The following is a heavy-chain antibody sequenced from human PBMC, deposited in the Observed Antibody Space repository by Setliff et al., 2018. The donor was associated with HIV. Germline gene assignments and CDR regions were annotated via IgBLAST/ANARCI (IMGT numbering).Heavy chain of an antibody. V-gene: IGHV4-61*02. D-gene: IGHD3-22*01. J-gene: IGHJ6*03. CDR2: IYTSGST. CDR1: GGSISPSSDY. CDR3: ARETYYYDNPQYYYYYMDV. Sequence: PSETLSLTCTVSGGSISPSSDYWSWIRQPAGKGLEWIGRIYTSGSTNYNPSLKSRVTISVDTSKNQFSLKLRSVTAADTAVYYCARETYYYDNPQYYYYYMDVWGKGTTVTVSS.